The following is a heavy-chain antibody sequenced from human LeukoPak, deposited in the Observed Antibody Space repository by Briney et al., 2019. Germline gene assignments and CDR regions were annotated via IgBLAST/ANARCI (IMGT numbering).Heavy chain of an antibody. V-gene: IGHV3-23*01. CDR3: ARGIEDSRAQPVSQWFDP. Sequence: GGSLRLSCAGSGFSFSSYGMSWVRQAPGKGLEWVSAISGSGGSTYYADSVKGRFTISRDNSKNTLYLQMNSLRAEDTAVYYCARGIEDSRAQPVSQWFDPWGQGTLVTVSS. D-gene: IGHD3-10*01. J-gene: IGHJ5*02. CDR2: ISGSGGST. CDR1: GFSFSSYG.